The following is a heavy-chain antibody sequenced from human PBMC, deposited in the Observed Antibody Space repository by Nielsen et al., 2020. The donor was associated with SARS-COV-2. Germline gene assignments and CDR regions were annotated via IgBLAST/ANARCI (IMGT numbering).Heavy chain of an antibody. D-gene: IGHD3-16*01. Sequence: ASVKVSCKASGYTFTSYAMHWVRQAPGQRLEWMGWINACNGNTKYSQKFQGRVTITRDTSASTAYMELSSLRSEDTAVYYCARDRIWDWGQGTLVTVSS. J-gene: IGHJ4*02. CDR3: ARDRIWD. CDR1: GYTFTSYA. CDR2: INACNGNT. V-gene: IGHV1-3*01.